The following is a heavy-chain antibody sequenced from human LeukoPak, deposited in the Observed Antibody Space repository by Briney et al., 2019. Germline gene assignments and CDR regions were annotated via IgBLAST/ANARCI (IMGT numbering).Heavy chain of an antibody. Sequence: PGGSLRLSCVASGFTFSSYGMHWVRQAPGKGPEWLTIIWYDGSTKYYADSVKGRFTVSRDNSKNTLYLQMNSLRDEDTAVYYCARDPSKGNYYDSRGYIDYWGQGTLVTVSS. D-gene: IGHD3-22*01. CDR2: IWYDGSTK. J-gene: IGHJ4*02. CDR3: ARDPSKGNYYDSRGYIDY. V-gene: IGHV3-33*08. CDR1: GFTFSSYG.